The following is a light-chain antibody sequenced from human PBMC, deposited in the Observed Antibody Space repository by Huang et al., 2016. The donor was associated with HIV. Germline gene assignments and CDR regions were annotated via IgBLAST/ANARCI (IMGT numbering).Light chain of an antibody. CDR3: QQRSNWPPLT. Sequence: EIVLTQSPATLSLSPGDRATLSCRASQSISTFLAWYQHKPGQAPRLLIYDASTRAAGITPRFSGSGSGTDFTLTISSLEPEDFAIYYCQQRSNWPPLTFGRGTKVEIK. V-gene: IGKV3-11*01. CDR1: QSISTF. J-gene: IGKJ4*01. CDR2: DAS.